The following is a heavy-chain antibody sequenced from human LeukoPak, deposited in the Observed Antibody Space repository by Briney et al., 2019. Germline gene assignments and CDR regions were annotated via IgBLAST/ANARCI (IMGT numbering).Heavy chain of an antibody. CDR2: INPSGGST. V-gene: IGHV1-46*01. Sequence: GASVKVSCKASGYTFTSYYVHWVRQAPGQGLEWMGIINPSGGSTSYAQKFQGRVTMTRDTSTSTVYMELSSLRSEDTAVYYCARDSPHCSSTSCPLYYFDYWGQGTLVTVSS. D-gene: IGHD2-2*01. J-gene: IGHJ4*02. CDR1: GYTFTSYY. CDR3: ARDSPHCSSTSCPLYYFDY.